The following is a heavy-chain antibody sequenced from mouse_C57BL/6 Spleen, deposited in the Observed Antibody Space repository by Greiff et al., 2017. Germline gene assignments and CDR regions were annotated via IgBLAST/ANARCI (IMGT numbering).Heavy chain of an antibody. CDR3: ARSGYYGSLDY. Sequence: QVQLKQPGAELVRPGSSVKLSCKASGYTFTSYWMDWVKQRPGQGLEWIGNIYPSDSETHYNQKFKDKATLTVDKSSSTAYMQLSSLTSEDSAVYYCARSGYYGSLDYWGQGTTLTVSS. CDR2: IYPSDSET. V-gene: IGHV1-61*01. D-gene: IGHD1-1*01. J-gene: IGHJ2*01. CDR1: GYTFTSYW.